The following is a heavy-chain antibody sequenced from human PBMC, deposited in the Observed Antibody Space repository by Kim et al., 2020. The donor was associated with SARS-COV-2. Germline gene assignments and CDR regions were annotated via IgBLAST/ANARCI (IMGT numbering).Heavy chain of an antibody. V-gene: IGHV3-30-3*01. CDR2: ISYDGSNK. D-gene: IGHD4-17*01. J-gene: IGHJ4*02. CDR3: ATDYGED. Sequence: GGSLRLSCAASGFTFSSYAMHWVRQAPGKGLEWVAVISYDGSNKYYADSVKGRFTISRDNSKNTLYLQMNSLRAEDTAVYYCATDYGEDWGQGTLVTVSS. CDR1: GFTFSSYA.